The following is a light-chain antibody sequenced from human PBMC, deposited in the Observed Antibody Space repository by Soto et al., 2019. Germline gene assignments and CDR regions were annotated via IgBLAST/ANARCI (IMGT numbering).Light chain of an antibody. V-gene: IGKV3-11*01. Sequence: EIVLTQSPATVSLSPGESATLSCRASQNIHSFLAWYQQRPGQAPRLLIYDASFRATAIPARFNGSGSGTDFTLTITRLEPEDFAVYYCQQYDNWPRTFGQGTKVEIK. CDR2: DAS. CDR1: QNIHSF. CDR3: QQYDNWPRT. J-gene: IGKJ1*01.